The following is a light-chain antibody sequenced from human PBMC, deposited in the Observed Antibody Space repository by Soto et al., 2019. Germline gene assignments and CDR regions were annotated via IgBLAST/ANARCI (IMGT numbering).Light chain of an antibody. CDR2: DVS. CDR3: RSYTSSSTRGV. J-gene: IGLJ2*01. CDR1: SSDVGGYNY. V-gene: IGLV2-14*01. Sequence: QSALTQPASVSGSPGQSITISCTGTSSDVGGYNYVSWYQQHPGKAPKLMIYDVSNRPSGVSNRFSGSKSGNTASLTISGLQAEDEADYYCRSYTSSSTRGVFGGETKRTVL.